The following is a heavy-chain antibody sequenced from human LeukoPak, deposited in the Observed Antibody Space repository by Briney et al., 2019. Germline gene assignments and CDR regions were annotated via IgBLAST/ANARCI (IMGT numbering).Heavy chain of an antibody. J-gene: IGHJ3*01. CDR1: GGSSATGGYS. CDR3: ARARYSNGFDV. Sequence: SQTLPLTCAVSGGSSATGGYSSSWIRQPPGKGLEWIGYIYHDGNTYYNPSLKSRVTISVDRSKNQFTLKLSSVTAADTAVYYCARARYSNGFDVWGQGTMVTVSS. CDR2: IYHDGNT. V-gene: IGHV4-30-2*01. D-gene: IGHD4-11*01.